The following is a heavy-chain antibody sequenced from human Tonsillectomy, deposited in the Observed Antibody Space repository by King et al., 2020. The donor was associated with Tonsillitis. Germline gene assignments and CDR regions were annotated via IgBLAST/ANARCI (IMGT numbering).Heavy chain of an antibody. CDR3: TRDQERFLEWFEKYMDV. J-gene: IGHJ6*03. CDR1: GFTFGDYA. D-gene: IGHD3-3*01. Sequence: VQLVESGGGLVQPGRSLRLSCTASGFTFGDYAMSWFRQAPGKGLEWVGFIRSKAYGGTTEYAASVKGRFTISRDDSKSIAYLQMNSLKTEDTAGYYCTRDQERFLEWFEKYMDVWGKGTTVTVSS. V-gene: IGHV3-49*03. CDR2: IRSKAYGGTT.